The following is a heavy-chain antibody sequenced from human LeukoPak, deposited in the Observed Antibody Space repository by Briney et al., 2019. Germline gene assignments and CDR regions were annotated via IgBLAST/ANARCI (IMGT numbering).Heavy chain of an antibody. V-gene: IGHV4-39*07. CDR3: ARGFAMDV. CDR1: GGSISSSSYY. J-gene: IGHJ6*03. Sequence: PSETLSLTCTVSGGSISSSSYYWGWIRQPPGKGLEWIGSIYYSGSTYYNPSLKSRVTISVDTSKNQFSLKLSSVTAADTAVYYCARGFAMDVWGKGTTVTVSS. CDR2: IYYSGST.